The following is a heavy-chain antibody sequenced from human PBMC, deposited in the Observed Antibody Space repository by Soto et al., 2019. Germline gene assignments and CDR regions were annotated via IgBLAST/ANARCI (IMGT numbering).Heavy chain of an antibody. CDR1: GGSFSGYY. CDR2: INHSGST. V-gene: IGHV4-34*01. J-gene: IGHJ6*03. D-gene: IGHD3-10*01. CDR3: ARTESYGSGSQYYYYYYMDV. Sequence: PSETLSLTCAVYGGSFSGYYWSWIRQPPGKGLEWIGEINHSGSTNYNPSLKSRVTISVDTSKNQFSLKLSSVTAADTAVYYCARTESYGSGSQYYYYYYMDVWGQGTTVTVS.